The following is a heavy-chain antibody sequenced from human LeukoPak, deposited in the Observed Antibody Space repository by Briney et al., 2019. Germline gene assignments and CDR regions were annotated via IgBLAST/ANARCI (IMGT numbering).Heavy chain of an antibody. Sequence: SETLSLTCAVYGGSFSGYYWSWIRQPPGKGLEWIGEINHSGSTNYNPPLKSRVTISVDTSKNQFSLKLSSVTAADTAVYYCARQRLRYYGSGSLGYWGQGTLVTVSS. V-gene: IGHV4-34*01. CDR3: ARQRLRYYGSGSLGY. J-gene: IGHJ4*02. D-gene: IGHD3-10*01. CDR1: GGSFSGYY. CDR2: INHSGST.